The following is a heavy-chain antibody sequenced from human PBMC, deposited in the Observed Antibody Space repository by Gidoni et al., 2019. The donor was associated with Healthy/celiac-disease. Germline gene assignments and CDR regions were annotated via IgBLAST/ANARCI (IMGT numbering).Heavy chain of an antibody. CDR2: ISWNSGSI. CDR1: GFTFDDYA. J-gene: IGHJ5*02. D-gene: IGHD1-26*01. Sequence: EVQLVESGGGLVQPGRSLRLSCAASGFTFDDYAMHWVRQAPGKGLEWVSGISWNSGSIGYADSVKGRFTISRDNAKNPLYLQMNSLRAEDTALYYCAKQNEGRSISWELLRWFDPWGQGTLVTVSS. V-gene: IGHV3-9*01. CDR3: AKQNEGRSISWELLRWFDP.